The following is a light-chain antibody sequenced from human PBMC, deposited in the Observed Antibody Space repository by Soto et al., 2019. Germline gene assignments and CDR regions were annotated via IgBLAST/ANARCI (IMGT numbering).Light chain of an antibody. CDR1: SSDVGAYNY. CDR3: NSYTGRSARYV. J-gene: IGLJ1*01. Sequence: QSALTQPASVSGSPGQSITISCTGTSSDVGAYNYVSWYQQHPGKAPKLMIYDVTNRPSGVSDRFSGSKSGNTTSLTISRLRAEDEADYYCNSYTGRSARYVFGTGTKVTVL. V-gene: IGLV2-14*01. CDR2: DVT.